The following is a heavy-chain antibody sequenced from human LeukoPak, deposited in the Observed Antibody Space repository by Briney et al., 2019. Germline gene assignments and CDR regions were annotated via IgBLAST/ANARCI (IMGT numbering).Heavy chain of an antibody. CDR1: GGSISSSSYF. J-gene: IGHJ4*02. Sequence: SETLSLTCTVSGGSISSSSYFSGWIRQPPGKGLEWIGSIYYSGSTHYNPSLMSRVTISLDTSKNQLSLKLTSVTAADTAVYYCARRGSNSCYFDYWGQGTLVTVSS. V-gene: IGHV4-39*01. D-gene: IGHD6-13*01. CDR2: IYYSGST. CDR3: ARRGSNSCYFDY.